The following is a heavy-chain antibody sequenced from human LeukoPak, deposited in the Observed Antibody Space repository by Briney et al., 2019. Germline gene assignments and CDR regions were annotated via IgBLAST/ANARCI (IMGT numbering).Heavy chain of an antibody. J-gene: IGHJ3*02. CDR2: ISSSSGYI. D-gene: IGHD5-12*01. Sequence: PGGSLRLSCAASGYTFSIYSMNWVRQAPGRGLEWVSSISSSSGYIYYADSVKGRFTISRDNAKNSLYLQVNSLRAEDTAVYYCARDTDYDSRSIWGQGTMVTVSS. CDR3: ARDTDYDSRSI. CDR1: GYTFSIYS. V-gene: IGHV3-21*01.